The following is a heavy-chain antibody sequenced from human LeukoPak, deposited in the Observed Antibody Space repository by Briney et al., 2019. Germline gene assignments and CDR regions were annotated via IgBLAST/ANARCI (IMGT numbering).Heavy chain of an antibody. Sequence: KPSETLSLTCAVYGGSFSGYYWSWIRQPPGKGLEWIGEINHSGSTNYNPSLKSRVTISVDTSKNQFSLKLSSVTAADTAVYYCARERRYFDWLLSLGNDAFDIWGQGTMVTVSS. CDR2: INHSGST. CDR1: GGSFSGYY. J-gene: IGHJ3*02. D-gene: IGHD3-9*01. CDR3: ARERRYFDWLLSLGNDAFDI. V-gene: IGHV4-34*01.